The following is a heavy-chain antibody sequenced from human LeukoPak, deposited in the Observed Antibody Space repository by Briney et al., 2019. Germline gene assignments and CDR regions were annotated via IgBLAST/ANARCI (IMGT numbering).Heavy chain of an antibody. V-gene: IGHV3-23*01. CDR3: AKDHYYDSSGYSFDY. D-gene: IGHD3-22*01. CDR2: ISGSGGST. J-gene: IGHJ4*02. CDR1: GFTFSGYA. Sequence: PGGSLRLSCAASGFTFSGYAMSWVRQAPGKGLEWVSAISGSGGSTYYADSVKGRFTISRDNSKNTLYLQMNSLRAEDTAVYYCAKDHYYDSSGYSFDYWGQGTLVTVSS.